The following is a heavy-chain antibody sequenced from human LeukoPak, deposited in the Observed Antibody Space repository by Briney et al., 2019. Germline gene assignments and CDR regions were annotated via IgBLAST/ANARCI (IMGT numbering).Heavy chain of an antibody. V-gene: IGHV3-11*01. CDR1: GFTFSDYY. J-gene: IGHJ4*02. Sequence: PGGSLRLSCAASGFTFSDYYVSWIRQAPGKGLEWISYISNSGSTTYYADSVKGRFTFSRDNAKNSLFLQMNSLRAEDTAVYYCARLAPYYGTGIIWGQGTLVTVSS. CDR2: ISNSGSTT. D-gene: IGHD3-10*01. CDR3: ARLAPYYGTGII.